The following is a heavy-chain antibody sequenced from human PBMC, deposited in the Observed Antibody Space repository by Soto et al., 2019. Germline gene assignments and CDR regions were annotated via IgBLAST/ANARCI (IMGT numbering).Heavy chain of an antibody. CDR2: IYSDGST. J-gene: IGHJ4*02. CDR3: ARRTGSGAFDY. D-gene: IGHD2-8*02. Sequence: EVQLVESGGGLVQPGGSLRLSCVASGFTVSSNYMSWVRQAPGKGLECVSLIYSDGSTDHADSVKDRFTISRDNSRNILYLQMNSPRAEDTAVYYCARRTGSGAFDYWGQGTLVTVSS. CDR1: GFTVSSNY. V-gene: IGHV3-66*01.